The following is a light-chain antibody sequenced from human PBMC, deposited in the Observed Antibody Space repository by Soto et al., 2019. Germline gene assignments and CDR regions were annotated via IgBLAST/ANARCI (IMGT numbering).Light chain of an antibody. Sequence: EIVLTQSPATLSLSPGERATLSCRASQIVSSYLSWYQHKPGQAPRLLISDASNRATGIPARFSGSGSGTDFTLTISSLEPKDFAGYYCQQRSDWPLTFGGGTMVDIK. CDR2: DAS. J-gene: IGKJ4*01. CDR3: QQRSDWPLT. CDR1: QIVSSY. V-gene: IGKV3-11*01.